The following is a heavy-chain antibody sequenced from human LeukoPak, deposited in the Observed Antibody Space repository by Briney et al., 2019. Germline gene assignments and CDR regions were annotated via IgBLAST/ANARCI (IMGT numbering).Heavy chain of an antibody. Sequence: VXXAPGKGXXXVXSISGSGSTTYYADSVKGRFTLSRDSSKKNLYLQMNSLRAGDTALYYCAKADGVSAAILYFDYWGQGALVTVSS. V-gene: IGHV3-23*01. D-gene: IGHD2-2*01. CDR3: AKADGVSAAILYFDY. J-gene: IGHJ4*02. CDR2: ISGSGSTT.